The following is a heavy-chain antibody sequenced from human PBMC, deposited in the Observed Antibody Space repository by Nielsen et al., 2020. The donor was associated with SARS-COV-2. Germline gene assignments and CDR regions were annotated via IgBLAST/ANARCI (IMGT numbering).Heavy chain of an antibody. CDR1: RNYA. J-gene: IGHJ4*02. CDR3: AKNRRDYGDYGDFDY. V-gene: IGHV3-23*01. CDR2: ISYSGETT. D-gene: IGHD4-17*01. Sequence: GESLTISCAASRNYAMSWVRQAPGKGLEWVSAISYSGETTYYADSVKGRFTVSRDNSKNTLYLQMNSLRVEDTAVYYCAKNRRDYGDYGDFDYWGQGILVTVAS.